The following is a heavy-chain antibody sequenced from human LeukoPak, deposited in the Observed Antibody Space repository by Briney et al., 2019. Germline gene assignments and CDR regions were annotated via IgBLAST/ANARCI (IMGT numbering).Heavy chain of an antibody. D-gene: IGHD1-26*01. CDR2: MNPNSGNT. J-gene: IGHJ4*02. Sequence: ASVKVSCKASGYTFTSYDINWVRQATGQGLEWMGWMNPNSGNTGYAQKFQGRVTMTRNTSISTAYMELSSLRSEDTAVYYCARAYYGSYPGEVDYWGQGTLVTVSS. CDR1: GYTFTSYD. CDR3: ARAYYGSYPGEVDY. V-gene: IGHV1-8*01.